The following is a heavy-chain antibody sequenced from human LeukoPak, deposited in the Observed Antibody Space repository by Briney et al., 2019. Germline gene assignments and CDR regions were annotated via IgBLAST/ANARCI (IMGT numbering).Heavy chain of an antibody. V-gene: IGHV3-30-3*01. CDR2: ISYDGSNQ. D-gene: IGHD3-3*01. J-gene: IGHJ4*02. CDR1: GFTFSSYA. Sequence: PGGSLRLSCAASGFTFSSYAMSWVRQAPGKGLEWVALISYDGSNQYYADSVKGRFTISRDNSKNTLYLQMNRLRAEDTAVYYCVRAMYDFWSGPNFYFDYWGQGTLVTVSS. CDR3: VRAMYDFWSGPNFYFDY.